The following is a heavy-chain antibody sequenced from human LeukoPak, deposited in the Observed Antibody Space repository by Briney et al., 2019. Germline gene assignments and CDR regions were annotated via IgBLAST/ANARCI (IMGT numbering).Heavy chain of an antibody. CDR1: GYTFTSYG. Sequence: GASVKVSCKASGYTFTSYGISWVRQMPGKGLEWMGRIDPSDSYTNYSPSFQGHVTISADKSISTAYLQWSSLKASDTAMYYCASQLERRHPWGQGTLVTVSS. CDR2: IDPSDSYT. J-gene: IGHJ5*02. CDR3: ASQLERRHP. D-gene: IGHD1-1*01. V-gene: IGHV5-10-1*01.